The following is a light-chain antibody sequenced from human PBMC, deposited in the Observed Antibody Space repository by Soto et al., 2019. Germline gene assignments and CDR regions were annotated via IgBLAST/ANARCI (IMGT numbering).Light chain of an antibody. Sequence: DIQMTHSPSSLSASVGERVTITCRASQNIKSFLNWYQQKPGKAPKLLIYATSSVQSGVPARFSGGRSGTDFSLSISSLQPEDFATYYCQQTYVSPVTFGGGTKVEI. J-gene: IGKJ4*01. CDR3: QQTYVSPVT. CDR2: ATS. V-gene: IGKV1-39*01. CDR1: QNIKSF.